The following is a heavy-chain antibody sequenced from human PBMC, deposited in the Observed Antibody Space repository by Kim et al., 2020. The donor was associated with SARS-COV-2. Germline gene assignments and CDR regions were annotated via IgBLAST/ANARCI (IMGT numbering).Heavy chain of an antibody. D-gene: IGHD6-13*01. J-gene: IGHJ4*02. Sequence: SETLSLTCTVSGGSISSYYWSWIRQPPGKGLEWIGYIYYSGSTNYNPSLKSRVTISVDTSKNQFSLKLSSVTAADTAVYYCARAIRRAASNFDYWGQGTLVTVSS. CDR2: IYYSGST. CDR3: ARAIRRAASNFDY. CDR1: GGSISSYY. V-gene: IGHV4-59*13.